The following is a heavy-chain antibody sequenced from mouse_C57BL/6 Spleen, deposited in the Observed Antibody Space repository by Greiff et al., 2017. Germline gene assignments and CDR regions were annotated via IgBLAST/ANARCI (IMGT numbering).Heavy chain of an antibody. Sequence: VQLQQSGAELVRPGTSVKVSCKASGYAFTNYLLEWVKQRPGQGLEWIGVINPGSGGTNYNEKFKGKATLTADKSSSTAYMQLSSRTSEDSAVYFCARGGNGFAYWGQGTLVTVSA. CDR3: ARGGNGFAY. CDR1: GYAFTNYL. J-gene: IGHJ3*01. CDR2: INPGSGGT. V-gene: IGHV1-54*01. D-gene: IGHD2-1*01.